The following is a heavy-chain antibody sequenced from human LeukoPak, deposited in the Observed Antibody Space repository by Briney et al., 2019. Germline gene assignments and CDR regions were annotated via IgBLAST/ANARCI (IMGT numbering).Heavy chain of an antibody. V-gene: IGHV1-2*02. Sequence: ASVKVSCKASGYTFTGYYMHWVRQAPGQGLEWMGWINPNSGGTNYAQKFQGRVTMTRDTSISTAYMELSRLRSDDTAVYYCARERFELIGWFDPWGQGTLVTVSS. CDR1: GYTFTGYY. CDR2: INPNSGGT. CDR3: ARERFELIGWFDP. D-gene: IGHD1-7*01. J-gene: IGHJ5*02.